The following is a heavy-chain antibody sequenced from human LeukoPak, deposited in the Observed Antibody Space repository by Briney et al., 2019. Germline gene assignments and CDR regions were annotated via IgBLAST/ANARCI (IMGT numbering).Heavy chain of an antibody. CDR3: ARDPGYSYVP. CDR2: IIPILGIA. V-gene: IGHV1-69*04. Sequence: SVKVSCKASGYTFTGYYMHWVRQAPGQGLEWMGRIIPILGIANYAQKFQGRVTITADKSTSTAYMELSSLRSEDTAVYYCARDPGYSYVPWGQGTTVTVSS. CDR1: GYTFTGYY. D-gene: IGHD5-18*01. J-gene: IGHJ6*02.